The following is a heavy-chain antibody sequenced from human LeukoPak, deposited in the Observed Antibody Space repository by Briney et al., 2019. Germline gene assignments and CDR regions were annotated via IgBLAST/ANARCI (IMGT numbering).Heavy chain of an antibody. CDR2: IYHSGST. CDR3: ARGRAVAATGSLYYYYMDV. D-gene: IGHD2-15*01. Sequence: PSEALSLTCAASGYSISSGYYWGWIRQPPGKGLEWIWSIYHSGSTYYNPSLKSRVTISVDTSKKQFSLKLSSVSAADTAVYYCARGRAVAATGSLYYYYMDVWGKGTTVTVSS. V-gene: IGHV4-38-2*01. CDR1: GYSISSGYY. J-gene: IGHJ6*03.